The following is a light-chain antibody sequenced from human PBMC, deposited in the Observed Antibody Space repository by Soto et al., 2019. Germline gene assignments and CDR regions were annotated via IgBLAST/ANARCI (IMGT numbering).Light chain of an antibody. CDR2: DAS. CDR1: QSISHF. V-gene: IGKV3-11*01. Sequence: EIVLTQSPATLSLSPGERATLSFMASQSISHFLAWYQQRPGQAPRLLIYDASNRATGIPTRFSGSGSETDFTLTISSLEPEDFAVYYCQQRSTWPPITFGQGTRLEIK. J-gene: IGKJ5*01. CDR3: QQRSTWPPIT.